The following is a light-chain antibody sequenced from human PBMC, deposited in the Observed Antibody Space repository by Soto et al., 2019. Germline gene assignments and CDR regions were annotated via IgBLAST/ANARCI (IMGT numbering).Light chain of an antibody. V-gene: IGKV3-15*01. J-gene: IGKJ4*01. Sequence: EIVSSYSPCTVPLATSKRATLPRLASQSITNNLAWYQQKPGQTPKLLIYGASTRATGIPARFSGSGSGTDFTLTISSLQPEDFATYYCQQLNKYPSTFGRGTRVEIK. CDR2: GAS. CDR3: QQLNKYPST. CDR1: QSITNN.